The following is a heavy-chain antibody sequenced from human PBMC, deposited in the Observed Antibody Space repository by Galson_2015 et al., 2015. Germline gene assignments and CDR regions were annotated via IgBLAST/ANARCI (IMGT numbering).Heavy chain of an antibody. Sequence: SVKVSCKASGGAFSNYAISWVRQAPGQGLEWMGGIIPIFSPAKYAQKFQGRVTITADESTRTAYMELSSLRSDDTAVYYCGRGSGVQSPFAYWGQGTLVTVSS. V-gene: IGHV1-69*13. D-gene: IGHD6-25*01. CDR3: GRGSGVQSPFAY. CDR2: IIPIFSPA. CDR1: GGAFSNYA. J-gene: IGHJ4*02.